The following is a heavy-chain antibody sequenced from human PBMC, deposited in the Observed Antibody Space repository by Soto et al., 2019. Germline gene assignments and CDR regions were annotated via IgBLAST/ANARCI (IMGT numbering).Heavy chain of an antibody. Sequence: EVKLVESGGGMARPGGSLRLSCVGSGFSFDDYGMSWVRQVPGKGPEWVSGINWNGGSTGYVDSVRGRFTISRDNAKNPLYLKMSVLRAEDPALYYCERRARGSGDLWGRGTRATVPS. CDR1: GFSFDDYG. CDR3: ERRARGSGDL. V-gene: IGHV3-20*04. J-gene: IGHJ5*02. CDR2: INWNGGST.